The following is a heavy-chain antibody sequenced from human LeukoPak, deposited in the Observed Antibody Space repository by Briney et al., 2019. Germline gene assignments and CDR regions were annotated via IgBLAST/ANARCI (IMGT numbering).Heavy chain of an antibody. CDR2: ISGSGGTT. V-gene: IGHV3-23*01. J-gene: IGHJ4*02. D-gene: IGHD3-22*01. Sequence: GGSPRLSCAASGFTFSSYAMTWVRQAPGKGLEWVSGISGSGGTTYYADSVKGRFTISRDNSQNTLYLQMNSLRAEDTAVFYCAKTPSDSSGYFDYWGQGTLVTVSS. CDR3: AKTPSDSSGYFDY. CDR1: GFTFSSYA.